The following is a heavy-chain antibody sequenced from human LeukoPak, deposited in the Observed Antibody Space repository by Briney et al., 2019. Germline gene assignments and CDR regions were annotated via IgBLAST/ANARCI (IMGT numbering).Heavy chain of an antibody. J-gene: IGHJ4*02. CDR1: GFTFSDYA. D-gene: IGHD3-16*02. CDR2: ISWNSRSI. Sequence: TGGSLRLSCAASGFTFSDYAMHWVRQAPGEGLEWVSGISWNSRSIGYADSVKGRFTISRDNAKNSLYLQMNSLRPEDTALYYCTKDSRTYLLLSLVNWGQGTLVTVSS. V-gene: IGHV3-9*01. CDR3: TKDSRTYLLLSLVN.